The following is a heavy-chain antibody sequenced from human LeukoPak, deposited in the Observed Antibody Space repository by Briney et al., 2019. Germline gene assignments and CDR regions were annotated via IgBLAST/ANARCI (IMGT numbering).Heavy chain of an antibody. CDR1: GGSISSSSYH. CDR3: RAAPAYYYYGMDV. Sequence: SETLSLTCTVSGGSISSSSYHWSWIRQPPGKGLEWIGEINHSGSTNYNPSLKSRVTISVDTSKNQFSLKLSSVTAADTAVYYCRAAPAYYYYGMDVWGQGTTVTVSS. J-gene: IGHJ6*02. V-gene: IGHV4-39*07. CDR2: INHSGST. D-gene: IGHD6-13*01.